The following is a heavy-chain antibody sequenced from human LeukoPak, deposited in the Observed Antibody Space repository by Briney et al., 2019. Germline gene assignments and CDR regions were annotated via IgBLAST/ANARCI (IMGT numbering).Heavy chain of an antibody. J-gene: IGHJ5*02. CDR3: AIQAHDGTDNWLDP. CDR2: IYTSGIT. V-gene: IGHV4-39*01. D-gene: IGHD1-7*01. Sequence: SETLSLTCTVSGGSISSSSYYWGWIRQPPGKGLEWIGNIYTSGITTYNPSLRSRVTISIDTSKNQFSLTLNSVTATDTAVYYCAIQAHDGTDNWLDPWGPGALVTVSS. CDR1: GGSISSSSYY.